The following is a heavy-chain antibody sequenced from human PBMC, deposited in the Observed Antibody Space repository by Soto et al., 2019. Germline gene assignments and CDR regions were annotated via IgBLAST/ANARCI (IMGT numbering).Heavy chain of an antibody. CDR2: IYYSGST. CDR3: ASIVVVTAQAPPGDY. V-gene: IGHV4-31*03. Sequence: LSLTCTVSGGSISSGGYYWSWILQHPGKGLEWIGYIYYSGSTYYNPSLKSRVTISVDTSKNQFSLKLSSVTAADTAVYYCASIVVVTAQAPPGDYWGQGTLVTVSS. D-gene: IGHD2-21*02. CDR1: GGSISSGGYY. J-gene: IGHJ4*02.